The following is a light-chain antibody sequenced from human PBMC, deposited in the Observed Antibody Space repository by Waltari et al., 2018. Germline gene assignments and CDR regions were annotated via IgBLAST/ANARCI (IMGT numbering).Light chain of an antibody. V-gene: IGKV3-15*01. J-gene: IGKJ3*01. CDR1: QSIRNN. Sequence: VMTHSPATLSVSPGERVILSCRAGQSIRNNLAWYQQKHDQAPRLLIYGASPRATGTTARFSGSGSGTEFTLTISSLQSEDFALYFCQQYNNWPPTFGPGTKVDI. CDR2: GAS. CDR3: QQYNNWPPT.